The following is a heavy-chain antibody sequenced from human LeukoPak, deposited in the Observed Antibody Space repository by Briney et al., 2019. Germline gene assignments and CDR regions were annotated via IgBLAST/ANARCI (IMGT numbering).Heavy chain of an antibody. CDR2: IYTSGST. J-gene: IGHJ6*02. D-gene: IGHD2-2*01. Sequence: SETLSLTCTVSGGSISSYYWSWIRQPAGKGLEWIGRIYTSGSTNYNPSLKSRVTMSVDTSKNQFSLKLSSATAADTAVYYCARDSLIMPEYCSSTSCFYYYGMDVWGQGTTVTVSS. CDR3: ARDSLIMPEYCSSTSCFYYYGMDV. V-gene: IGHV4-4*07. CDR1: GGSISSYY.